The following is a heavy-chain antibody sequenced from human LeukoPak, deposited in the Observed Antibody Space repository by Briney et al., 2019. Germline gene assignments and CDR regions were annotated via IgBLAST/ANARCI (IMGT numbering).Heavy chain of an antibody. CDR2: IKEDGSYK. V-gene: IGHV3-7*03. CDR1: GFPFNIYW. D-gene: IGHD6-13*01. Sequence: AGGSLRLSCAASGFPFNIYWMSWVRQAPGKGLEWVATIKEDGSYKYYVDSVKGRFTISRDNAKNLLYLQMYSLRAEDTALYYCAKERYSSSWFDYWGQGTLVTVSS. CDR3: AKERYSSSWFDY. J-gene: IGHJ4*02.